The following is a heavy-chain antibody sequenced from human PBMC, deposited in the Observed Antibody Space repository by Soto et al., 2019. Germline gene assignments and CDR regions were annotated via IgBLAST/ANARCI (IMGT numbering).Heavy chain of an antibody. CDR3: AKDLVSFDSGPYSTLDY. V-gene: IGHV3-23*01. D-gene: IGHD3-10*01. Sequence: EVQLLESGGGLEQPGGSLRLSCAASGFTFSNYAMNWVRQAPGEGVQWVSGISGSGANTYYADVVKGRLTISRDNSKNTLYLQMNSLRAEDTAVYYCAKDLVSFDSGPYSTLDYWGQGTLVTVSS. J-gene: IGHJ4*02. CDR1: GFTFSNYA. CDR2: ISGSGANT.